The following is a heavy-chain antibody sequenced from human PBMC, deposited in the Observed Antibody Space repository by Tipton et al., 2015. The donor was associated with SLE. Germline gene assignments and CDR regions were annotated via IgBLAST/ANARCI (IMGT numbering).Heavy chain of an antibody. CDR2: IYYSGST. Sequence: TLSLTCAVSGGSISSSSYYWGWIRQPPGKGLEWIGSIYYSGSTYYNPSLKSRVTISVDTSKNQFSLKLSRVTAADTAVYYCAKIEMATRWGQGTLVTVSS. J-gene: IGHJ4*02. CDR1: GGSISSSSYY. D-gene: IGHD5-24*01. V-gene: IGHV4-39*01. CDR3: AKIEMATR.